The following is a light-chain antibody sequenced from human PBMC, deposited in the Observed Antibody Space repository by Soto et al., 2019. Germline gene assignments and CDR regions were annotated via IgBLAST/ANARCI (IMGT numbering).Light chain of an antibody. Sequence: DIQMTHSPSSLSASVGDRVTISFRASQGIGNYLAWYQQRPGKVSKVLIYAASTLQSGLPSRFIGSGSGPDFTLTTSSPQPEDVATYYCQKYYHAPLTFGGGTKVDI. CDR3: QKYYHAPLT. J-gene: IGKJ4*01. CDR1: QGIGNY. CDR2: AAS. V-gene: IGKV1-27*01.